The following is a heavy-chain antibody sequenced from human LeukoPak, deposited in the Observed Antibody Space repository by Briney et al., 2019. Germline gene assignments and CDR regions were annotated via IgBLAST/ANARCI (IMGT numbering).Heavy chain of an antibody. CDR2: TSFDGSNK. J-gene: IGHJ4*02. D-gene: IGHD2-15*01. CDR3: ARRTGGSCLDY. Sequence: GGSPRLSCAASGFTFSSYAMHWVRQAPGKGLEWVAVTSFDGSNKYYTDSVEGRFSISRDNSKNTLYLQMNSLRAEDTAVYYCARRTGGSCLDYWGQGTLVTVSS. V-gene: IGHV3-30*04. CDR1: GFTFSSYA.